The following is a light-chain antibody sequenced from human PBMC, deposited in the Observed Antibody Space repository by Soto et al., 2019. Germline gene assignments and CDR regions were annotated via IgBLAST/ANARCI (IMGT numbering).Light chain of an antibody. J-gene: IGKJ5*01. Sequence: EIVLTQSPGTLSLSPGERATLSCRTSQSVSNNYLAWYQQKPGQAPRLHIYGASSRATGIPDRFSGSGSGTDFTLTISRLEPEDFAVYYCQQYYDWPITFGQGTRLEIK. CDR3: QQYYDWPIT. CDR1: QSVSNNY. CDR2: GAS. V-gene: IGKV3-20*01.